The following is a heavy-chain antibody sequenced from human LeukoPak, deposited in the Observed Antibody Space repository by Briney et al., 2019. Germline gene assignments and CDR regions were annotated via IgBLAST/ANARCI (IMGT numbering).Heavy chain of an antibody. CDR3: ARISGSYSTGAFDI. CDR1: GGSISSYH. Sequence: SETLSLTCTVSGGSISSYHWSWIRQPPGKGLEWIGYVYYSGSTNYNPSLKSRVTISVDTSKNQFSLRLRSVTAADTAVYYCARISGSYSTGAFDIWGQGTMVTVSS. V-gene: IGHV4-59*01. D-gene: IGHD1-26*01. CDR2: VYYSGST. J-gene: IGHJ3*02.